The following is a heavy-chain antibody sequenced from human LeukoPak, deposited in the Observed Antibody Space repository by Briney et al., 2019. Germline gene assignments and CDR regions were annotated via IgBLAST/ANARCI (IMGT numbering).Heavy chain of an antibody. V-gene: IGHV4-34*01. CDR2: INHSGST. J-gene: IGHJ6*04. CDR3: ARGEIASSQYYYYYGMDV. Sequence: SETLSLTCAVYGGSFSGYYWSWIRQPSGKGLEWIGEINHSGSTNYNPSLKSRVTISVDTSKNQFSLKLSSVTAADTAVYYCARGEIASSQYYYYYGMDVWGKGTTVTVSS. D-gene: IGHD5-24*01. CDR1: GGSFSGYY.